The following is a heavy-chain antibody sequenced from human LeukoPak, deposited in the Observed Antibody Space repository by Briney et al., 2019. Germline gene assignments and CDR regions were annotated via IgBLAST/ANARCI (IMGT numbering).Heavy chain of an antibody. CDR1: GFTFSSYG. CDR2: ISYDGSNK. D-gene: IGHD3-22*01. V-gene: IGHV3-30*18. CDR3: AKDGGTMTPPDY. Sequence: PGRSLRLSCAASGFTFSSYGMHWVRQAPGKGLEWVAVISYDGSNKYYADSVKGRFTISRDNSKNTLYLQMNSLRAEDTAVYYCAKDGGTMTPPDYWGQGTLVTVSS. J-gene: IGHJ4*02.